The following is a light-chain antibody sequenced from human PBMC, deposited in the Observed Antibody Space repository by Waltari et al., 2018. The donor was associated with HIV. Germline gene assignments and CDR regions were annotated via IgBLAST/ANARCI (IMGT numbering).Light chain of an antibody. CDR1: SSNLGSNY. CDR3: AAWGDSLTSFV. Sequence: QSVLTPPPSASETPGQRVTISCSGSSSNLGSNYVYWYQHLPGTAPKLLIYRNNQRPSVVPDRFSGSKSGTSASLAISGLRSEDEADYYCAAWGDSLTSFVFGTGTKVTVL. V-gene: IGLV1-47*01. J-gene: IGLJ1*01. CDR2: RNN.